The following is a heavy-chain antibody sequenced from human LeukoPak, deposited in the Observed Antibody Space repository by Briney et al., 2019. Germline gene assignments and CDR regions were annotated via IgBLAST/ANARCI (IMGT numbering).Heavy chain of an antibody. V-gene: IGHV3-30*18. D-gene: IGHD2-2*01. CDR3: AKGRYCDSTTCAYHGLDV. J-gene: IGHJ6*02. CDR2: ISYDGSNK. Sequence: GGSLRLSCAASGFTFSSYGMHWVRQAPGKGLEWVAVISYDGSNKYYADSVKGRLTISRDNTKNTLYLQMNSLRAEDTAVYYCAKGRYCDSTTCAYHGLDVWGQGTTVTVSS. CDR1: GFTFSSYG.